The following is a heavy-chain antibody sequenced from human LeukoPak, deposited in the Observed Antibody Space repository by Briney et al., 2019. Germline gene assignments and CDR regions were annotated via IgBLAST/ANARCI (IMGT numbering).Heavy chain of an antibody. V-gene: IGHV3-53*01. Sequence: GGSLRLSCAASGFTVSSNYMSWVRQAPGKGLEWVSVIYIGGSTYYADSVKGRFTISRDNSKNTLYLQMNSLRAEDTAVYYCARSREGNYFDYWGQGTLVTVSS. J-gene: IGHJ4*02. CDR3: ARSREGNYFDY. CDR2: IYIGGST. CDR1: GFTVSSNY.